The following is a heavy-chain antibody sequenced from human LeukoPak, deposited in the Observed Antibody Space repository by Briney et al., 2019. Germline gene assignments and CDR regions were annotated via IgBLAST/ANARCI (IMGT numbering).Heavy chain of an antibody. Sequence: SETLSLTCTVSGGSISSGSYYWSWIRQPAGKGLEWIGRIYTSGSTNYNPSLRSRVTMSVDTSKNQFSLKLSSVTAADTAVCYCAREGGVATTNWGQGTLVTVSS. D-gene: IGHD5-12*01. CDR3: AREGGVATTN. V-gene: IGHV4-61*02. CDR1: GGSISSGSYY. CDR2: IYTSGST. J-gene: IGHJ4*02.